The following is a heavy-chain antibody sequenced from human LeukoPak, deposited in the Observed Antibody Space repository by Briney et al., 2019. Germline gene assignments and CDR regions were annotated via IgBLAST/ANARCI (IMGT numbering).Heavy chain of an antibody. V-gene: IGHV1-18*01. D-gene: IGHD2-2*01. J-gene: IGHJ6*03. CDR3: ASSLPLGIVVVPAADYYYYMDV. CDR2: ISAYNGNT. Sequence: ASVKVSCKASGYTFTSYGISWVRQAPGQGLEWMGWISAYNGNTNYAQKLQGRVTMTTDTSTSTAYMELSSLRSEDTAVYYCASSLPLGIVVVPAADYYYYMDVWGKGTTVTVSS. CDR1: GYTFTSYG.